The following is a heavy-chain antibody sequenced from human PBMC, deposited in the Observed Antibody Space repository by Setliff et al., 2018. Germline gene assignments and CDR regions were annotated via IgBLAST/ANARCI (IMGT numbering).Heavy chain of an antibody. CDR3: ARTCSGSGCYAGLES. CDR1: GFTFSTYR. Sequence: LSLSCAASGFTFSTYRMHWVRQAPGEGLEWVAVIWGDGGTKYHADSVKGRFTISRDNSKNTLYLQMNSLRPEDTAVYYCARTCSGSGCYAGLESWGQGTPVTVSS. D-gene: IGHD2-15*01. J-gene: IGHJ4*02. CDR2: IWGDGGTK. V-gene: IGHV3-33*08.